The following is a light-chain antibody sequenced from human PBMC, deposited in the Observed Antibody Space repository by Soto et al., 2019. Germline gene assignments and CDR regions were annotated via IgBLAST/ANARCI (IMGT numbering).Light chain of an antibody. J-gene: IGKJ4*01. CDR1: QDVSND. CDR2: GAS. Sequence: DIQMTQSPPSLSASVGDRVTITCRASQDVSNDLGWFQQKPGKAPKRLIFGASNLESGVPSRFSGSGSGTDFTLSISRLEPEDFAVYYCQQYASSPLLTFGGGTKVDI. V-gene: IGKV1-17*01. CDR3: QQYASSPLLT.